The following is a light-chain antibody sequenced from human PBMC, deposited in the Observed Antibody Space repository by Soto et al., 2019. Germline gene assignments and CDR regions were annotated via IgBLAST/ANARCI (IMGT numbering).Light chain of an antibody. V-gene: IGLV2-11*01. Sequence: QSARTQPRSVSGSPGQSVTISCTGTSSDVGGYNYVSWYQQHPGKAPKLMIYDVSKRPSGVPDRFSGSKSGNTASQTISGLQAEDEADYYCCSYAGSFTYVFGTGTKLTVL. CDR2: DVS. CDR1: SSDVGGYNY. J-gene: IGLJ1*01. CDR3: CSYAGSFTYV.